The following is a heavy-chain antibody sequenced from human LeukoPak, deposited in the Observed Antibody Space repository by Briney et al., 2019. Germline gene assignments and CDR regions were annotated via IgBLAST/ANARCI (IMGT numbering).Heavy chain of an antibody. CDR2: VRPDGSSN. J-gene: IGHJ4*02. V-gene: IGHV3-30*02. CDR1: GFTLSNFG. Sequence: PGGSLRLSCAASGFTLSNFGMHWVRQAPGKGLEWAAFVRPDGSSNYYADSVKGRFTISRDISKNTLYLQMNSLRAEDTAFYYCAKDQAGTWGLDYWGQGTLVTVSS. CDR3: AKDQAGTWGLDY. D-gene: IGHD3-10*01.